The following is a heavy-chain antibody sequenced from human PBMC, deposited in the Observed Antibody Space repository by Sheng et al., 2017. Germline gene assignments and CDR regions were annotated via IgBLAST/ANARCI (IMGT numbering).Heavy chain of an antibody. V-gene: IGHV1-18*01. J-gene: IGHJ4*02. CDR3: ARDSGSLAYTDYVPRIDY. CDR2: VSAYNGNT. Sequence: QVQLVQSGAEVKKPGASVKVSCKASGYTFSNYGITWVRQAPGQGLEWMGWVSAYNGNTNFAQKFQGRVSMTTDAFTNTAYMELRSLGSDDAAVYYCARDSGSLAYTDYVPRIDYWGQEPVGHRLV. CDR1: GYTFSNYG. D-gene: IGHD5-12*01.